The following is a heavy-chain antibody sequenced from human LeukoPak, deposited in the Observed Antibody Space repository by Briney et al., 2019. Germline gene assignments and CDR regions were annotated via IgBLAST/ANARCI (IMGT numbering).Heavy chain of an antibody. J-gene: IGHJ4*02. CDR1: GGSFSGYY. Sequence: SETLSLTCAVYGGSFSGYYWSWIRQPPGKGLEWIGEINHSRNTNYNPSLKSRVTISVDTSKNQFSLKVSSVTAADTAVCYCARARRDSGYYNVDYWGQGALVTVSS. CDR3: ARARRDSGYYNVDY. D-gene: IGHD3-3*01. CDR2: INHSRNT. V-gene: IGHV4-34*01.